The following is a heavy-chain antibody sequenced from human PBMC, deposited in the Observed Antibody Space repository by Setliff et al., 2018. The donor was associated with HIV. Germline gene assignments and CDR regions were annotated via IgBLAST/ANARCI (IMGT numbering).Heavy chain of an antibody. Sequence: PGGSLRLSCAASGFSFRSYAVSWVRQAPGKGLEWVSAISGSGDITYYRESVKGRFTVSRDNSNNTVYLQMNSLRAEDTAVYYCARATAAWDDAFDIWGQGTMVTVSS. J-gene: IGHJ3*02. CDR2: ISGSGDIT. D-gene: IGHD6-13*01. V-gene: IGHV3-23*01. CDR3: ARATAAWDDAFDI. CDR1: GFSFRSYA.